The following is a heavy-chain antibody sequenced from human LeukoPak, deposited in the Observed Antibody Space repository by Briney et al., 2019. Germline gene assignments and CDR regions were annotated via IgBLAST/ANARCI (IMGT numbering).Heavy chain of an antibody. D-gene: IGHD6-19*01. Sequence: ASVKVSCKASGYTFTSYGISWVRQAPGQGLEWMGWISAYNGNTNYAQKLQGRVTMTTDTSTSTAYMELRSLRSDDPAVYYCAREDRSGYSSGWYYYYYMDVWGKGTTVTVSS. CDR3: AREDRSGYSSGWYYYYYMDV. CDR2: ISAYNGNT. J-gene: IGHJ6*03. V-gene: IGHV1-18*01. CDR1: GYTFTSYG.